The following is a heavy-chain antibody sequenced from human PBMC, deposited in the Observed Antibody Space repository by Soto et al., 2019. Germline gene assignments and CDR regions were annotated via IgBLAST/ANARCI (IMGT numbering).Heavy chain of an antibody. Sequence: PSETLSLTCTVCGGSISSYYGRWIRQPTGKGLEWIGYIYYSGSTNYTPSLKRRVTMSVDTSKNQFSLKLSSVTAADTAVYYFARARYFSGGSCHRNYYYGIDVWGQGTTVTVSS. V-gene: IGHV4-59*01. CDR1: GGSISSYY. CDR3: ARARYFSGGSCHRNYYYGIDV. CDR2: IYYSGST. J-gene: IGHJ6*02. D-gene: IGHD2-15*01.